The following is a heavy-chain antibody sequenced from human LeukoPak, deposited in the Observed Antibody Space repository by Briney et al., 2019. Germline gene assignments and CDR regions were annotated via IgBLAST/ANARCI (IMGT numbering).Heavy chain of an antibody. J-gene: IGHJ6*03. CDR3: ARHAGGYSSSSSFLGYYYYYMDV. V-gene: IGHV4-4*09. CDR1: GGSISSYY. D-gene: IGHD6-6*01. CDR2: IYTSGST. Sequence: SETLSLTCTVSGGSISSYYWGWIRQPPGKGLEWIGYIYTSGSTNYNPSLKSRVTISVDTSKNQFSLKLSSVTAADTAVYYCARHAGGYSSSSSFLGYYYYYMDVWGKGTTVTVSS.